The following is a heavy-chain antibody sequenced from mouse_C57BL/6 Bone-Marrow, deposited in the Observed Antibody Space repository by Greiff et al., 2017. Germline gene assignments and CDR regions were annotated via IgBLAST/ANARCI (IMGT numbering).Heavy chain of an antibody. CDR1: GFSLTSYG. V-gene: IGHV2-2*01. CDR2: IWRGGST. CDR3: ASKGGYFDY. J-gene: IGHJ2*01. Sequence: QVQLQQSGPGLVQPSQSLSITCTVSGFSLTSYGVHWVRQSPGKGLEWLGVIWRGGSTDYNAAFISRLSISKDNSKSQVFFKMNSLQADDTAIYYCASKGGYFDYGGQGTTLTVSS.